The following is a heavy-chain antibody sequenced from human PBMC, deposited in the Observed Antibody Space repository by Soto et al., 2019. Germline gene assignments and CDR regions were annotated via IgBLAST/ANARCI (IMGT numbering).Heavy chain of an antibody. J-gene: IGHJ4*02. CDR2: IRSKAYGGAT. V-gene: IGHV3-49*03. Sequence: PGGSLRLSCAASGFTFSSYAMSWFRQAPGKGLEWVGFIRSKAYGGATEYAASVKGRFTISRDDSKSIAYLQMNSLKTEDTAVYYCTREGPIDYFDYWGQGTLVTVSS. CDR1: GFTFSSYA. CDR3: TREGPIDYFDY.